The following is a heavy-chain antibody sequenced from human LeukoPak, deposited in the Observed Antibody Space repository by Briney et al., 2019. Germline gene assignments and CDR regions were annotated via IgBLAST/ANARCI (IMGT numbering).Heavy chain of an antibody. CDR3: ARDLRITMVRGVISWYFDY. Sequence: ASVKVSCKASGYTFTSYGISWVRQAPGQGLEWMGWISAYNGNTNYAQKLQGRVTMTTDTSTSTAYMELRSLRSDDTAVYYCARDLRITMVRGVISWYFDYWGQGTLVTVSS. D-gene: IGHD3-10*01. CDR2: ISAYNGNT. V-gene: IGHV1-18*01. CDR1: GYTFTSYG. J-gene: IGHJ4*02.